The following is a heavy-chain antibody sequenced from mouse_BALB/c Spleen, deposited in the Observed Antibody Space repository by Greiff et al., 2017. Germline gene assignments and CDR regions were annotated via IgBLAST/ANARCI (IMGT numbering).Heavy chain of an antibody. Sequence: EVQLQESGPGLVKPSQSLSLTCSVTGYSITSGYYWNWIRQFPGNKLEWMGYISYDGSNNYNPSLKNRISITRDTSKNQFFLKLNSVTTEDTATYYCARWLLPHYYAMDYWGQGTSVTVSS. D-gene: IGHD2-3*01. CDR2: ISYDGSN. CDR3: ARWLLPHYYAMDY. J-gene: IGHJ4*01. V-gene: IGHV3-6*02. CDR1: GYSITSGYY.